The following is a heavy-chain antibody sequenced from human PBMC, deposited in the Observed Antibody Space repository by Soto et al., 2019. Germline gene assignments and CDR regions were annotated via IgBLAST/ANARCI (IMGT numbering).Heavy chain of an antibody. V-gene: IGHV3-23*01. CDR2: ISGSGGST. CDR1: GFTFSSYA. D-gene: IGHD5-12*01. J-gene: IGHJ5*02. Sequence: EVPLLESGGGLVQPGGSLRLSCAASGFTFSSYAMSWVRQAPGKGLEWVSAISGSGGSTYYADSVKGRFTISRDNSKNTLYLQMNSLRAEDTAVYYCAKAYRWLRFSLNFDPWGQGTLVTVSS. CDR3: AKAYRWLRFSLNFDP.